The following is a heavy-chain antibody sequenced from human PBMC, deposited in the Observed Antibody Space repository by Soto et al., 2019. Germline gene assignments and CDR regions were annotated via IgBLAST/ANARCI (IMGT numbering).Heavy chain of an antibody. CDR2: IYYSGST. CDR3: ARWWSGSRQGFDP. D-gene: IGHD3-3*01. V-gene: IGHV4-31*03. J-gene: IGHJ5*02. CDR1: GGSISSGDYY. Sequence: QVQLQESGPGLVKPSQTLSLTCTVSGGSISSGDYYWSWIRQHPGKGLEWIGYIYYSGSTYYNPSLKRRVTPPVNTSKNQFSLKLSSETAADPAVYYCARWWSGSRQGFDPWGQGTLVTVSS.